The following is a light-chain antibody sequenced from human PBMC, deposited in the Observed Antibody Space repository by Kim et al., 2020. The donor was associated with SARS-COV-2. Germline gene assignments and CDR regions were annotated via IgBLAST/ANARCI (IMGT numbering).Light chain of an antibody. CDR3: LQFNKLPPWT. CDR2: GAS. CDR1: QTVAGN. J-gene: IGKJ1*01. V-gene: IGKV3-15*01. Sequence: EIVMTQSPATLSVSPGERATLSCRASQTVAGNLAWYQHKPGQAPRLLIFGASTRATDVPARFSGSGYGTEFTLTISSLQPEDCAVYYCLQFNKLPPWTFGQGTKVDIK.